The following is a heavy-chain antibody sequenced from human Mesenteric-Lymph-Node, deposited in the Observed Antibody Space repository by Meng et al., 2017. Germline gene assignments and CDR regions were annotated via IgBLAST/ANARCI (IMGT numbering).Heavy chain of an antibody. Sequence: EVQLVESGGGLVKPGGSVRRSWAASGFTFSSYSMNWVRQAPGKGLEWVSSISSSSSYIYYADSVKGRFTISRDNAKNSLYLQMNSLRAEDTAVYYCARNVRLRDGYNSDYWGQGTLVTVSS. CDR3: ARNVRLRDGYNSDY. CDR2: ISSSSSYI. D-gene: IGHD5-24*01. CDR1: GFTFSSYS. J-gene: IGHJ4*02. V-gene: IGHV3-21*01.